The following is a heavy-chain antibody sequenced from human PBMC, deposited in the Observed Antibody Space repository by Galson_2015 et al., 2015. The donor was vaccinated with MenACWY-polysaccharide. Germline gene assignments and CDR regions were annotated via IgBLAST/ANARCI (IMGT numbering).Heavy chain of an antibody. CDR1: GFTFSSYW. CDR3: ARDGTGDRSSGWHSFDY. D-gene: IGHD6-19*01. CDR2: IKRDGSEK. J-gene: IGHJ4*02. V-gene: IGHV3-7*01. Sequence: SLRLSCAASGFTFSSYWMSWVRQAPGKGLEWVANIKRDGSEKYYVDSVKGRLTISRDNAKNSLYLQMNSLRSEDTAVYYCARDGTGDRSSGWHSFDYWGQGTLVTVSS.